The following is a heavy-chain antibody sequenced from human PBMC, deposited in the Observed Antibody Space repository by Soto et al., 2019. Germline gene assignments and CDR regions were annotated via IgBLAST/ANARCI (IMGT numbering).Heavy chain of an antibody. J-gene: IGHJ4*02. Sequence: GASVKVSCKASGYTFTGCYMHWGRQAPGQGLEWMGWINPNSGGTNYAQKFQGRVTMTRDTSISTAYMELSRLRSDDTAVYYCAREYRGLRYFDWLALLGYWGQGTLVTVSS. CDR3: AREYRGLRYFDWLALLGY. V-gene: IGHV1-2*02. CDR2: INPNSGGT. D-gene: IGHD3-9*01. CDR1: GYTFTGCY.